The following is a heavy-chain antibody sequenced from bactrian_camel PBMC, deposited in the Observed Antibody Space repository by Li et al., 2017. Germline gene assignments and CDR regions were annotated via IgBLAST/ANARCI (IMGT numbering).Heavy chain of an antibody. Sequence: HVQLVESGGDFLQPGGSLRLSCAASGFTFSSVWMNWVRQAPGKGLEWVSTISSAGETTYYPDSLKGRFTISRDNAESTTYLQMDSLKSEDTALYYCATSPATVRDWVAGRPITTGDRGPRSPSP. D-gene: IGHD6*01. J-gene: IGHJ4*01. V-gene: IGHV3S1*01. CDR3: ATSPATVRDWVAGRPITT. CDR2: ISSAGETT. CDR1: GFTFSSVW.